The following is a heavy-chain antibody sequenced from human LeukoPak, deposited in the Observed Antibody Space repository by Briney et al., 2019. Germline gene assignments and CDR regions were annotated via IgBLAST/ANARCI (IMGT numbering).Heavy chain of an antibody. CDR2: LSGSGGST. V-gene: IGHV3-23*01. CDR3: AKWGFLEWLLSMFDY. Sequence: GGSLRLSCAASGFTFSSYAMTWVRQAPGKGLEWVSALSGSGGSTFYADSVKGRFTISRDNSKNTLYPQMNSLRAEDTAVYYCAKWGFLEWLLSMFDYWGQGTLVTVSS. J-gene: IGHJ4*02. D-gene: IGHD3-3*01. CDR1: GFTFSSYA.